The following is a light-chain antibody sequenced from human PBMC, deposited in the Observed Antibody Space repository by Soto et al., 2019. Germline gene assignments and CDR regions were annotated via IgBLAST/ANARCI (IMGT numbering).Light chain of an antibody. Sequence: QSVLTQPASLSGSPGQSITISCTGNSNYFGGYNSVSWYQHPPGKPPNLILYDVGDRPSGFFYRFFGSKSGNTASLTFSGLRAVDEADYYCSSYTSSSTNVFGTGTKVTVL. CDR2: DVG. J-gene: IGLJ1*01. CDR3: SSYTSSSTNV. V-gene: IGLV2-14*03. CDR1: SNYFGGYNS.